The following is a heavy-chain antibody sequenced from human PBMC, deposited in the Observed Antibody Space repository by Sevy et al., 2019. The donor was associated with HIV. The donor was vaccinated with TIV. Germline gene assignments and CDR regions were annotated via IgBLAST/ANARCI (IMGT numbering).Heavy chain of an antibody. D-gene: IGHD3-22*01. CDR3: ARAGWSSGYSNLRSDAFDM. Sequence: GGSLRLSCAASGFTFTSYDMHWVRQATGKGLEWVSTIATTGDTYYSGSVRGRFTISRENAKNSFYLQMNNLRAGDTAVYYCARAGWSSGYSNLRSDAFDMWGPGTMVTVSS. V-gene: IGHV3-13*01. J-gene: IGHJ3*02. CDR2: IATTGDT. CDR1: GFTFTSYD.